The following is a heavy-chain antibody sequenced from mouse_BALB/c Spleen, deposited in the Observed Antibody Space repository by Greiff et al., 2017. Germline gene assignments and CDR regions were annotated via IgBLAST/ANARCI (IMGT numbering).Heavy chain of an antibody. CDR1: GFTFSSFG. CDR2: ISSGSSTI. Sequence: EVQRVESGGGLVQPGGSLKLSCAASGFTFSSFGMHWVRQAPEKGLEWVAYISSGSSTIYYADTVKGRFTISRDNPKNTLFLQMTSLRSEDTAMYYCARSSYGNYFDYWGQGTTLTVSA. CDR3: ARSSYGNYFDY. D-gene: IGHD2-1*01. J-gene: IGHJ2*01. V-gene: IGHV5-17*02.